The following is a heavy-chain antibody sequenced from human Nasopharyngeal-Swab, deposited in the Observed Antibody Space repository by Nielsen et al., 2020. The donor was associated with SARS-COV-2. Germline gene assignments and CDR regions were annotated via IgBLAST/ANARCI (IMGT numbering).Heavy chain of an antibody. CDR3: ATPQALSIAAGFDL. V-gene: IGHV3-53*01. CDR1: GFTVSSNY. J-gene: IGHJ2*01. CDR2: IYSGGST. Sequence: GSLSLSCAASGFTVSSNYMSWVRQAPGKGLEWVSVIYSGGSTYYADSVKGRFTISRDNSKNTLYLQMNSLRAEDTAVYYCATPQALSIAAGFDLWGRGTLVTVSS. D-gene: IGHD6-6*01.